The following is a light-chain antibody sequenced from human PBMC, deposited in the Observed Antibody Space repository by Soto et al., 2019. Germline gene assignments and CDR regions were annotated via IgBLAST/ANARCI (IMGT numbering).Light chain of an antibody. CDR1: QSVSTY. Sequence: ETVLTQSPATLSLSPGEGATLSCRASQSVSTYLAWYQQKPGQAPRLLIYGASNRATGIPDRFSGSGSATDFTLTISRLEPEDFAVYYCQQYGSSPRTFGQGTKVDI. CDR3: QQYGSSPRT. CDR2: GAS. J-gene: IGKJ1*01. V-gene: IGKV3-20*01.